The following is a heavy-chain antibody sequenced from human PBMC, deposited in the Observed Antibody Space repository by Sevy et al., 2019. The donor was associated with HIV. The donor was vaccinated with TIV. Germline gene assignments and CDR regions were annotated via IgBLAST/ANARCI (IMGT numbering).Heavy chain of an antibody. D-gene: IGHD3-3*01. CDR1: GFTFSTYA. CDR2: ISDSGGST. V-gene: IGHV3-23*01. CDR3: ARRPDFGRVIPTAVMDV. J-gene: IGHJ6*02. Sequence: GGSLRLSCAASGFTFSTYAMSWVRQTPGKGLQWVSVISDSGGSTYYADSVKGRFTISRDNSKNTMYLQMNSLRAEDTAVYYCARRPDFGRVIPTAVMDVWGQGSAVTVSS.